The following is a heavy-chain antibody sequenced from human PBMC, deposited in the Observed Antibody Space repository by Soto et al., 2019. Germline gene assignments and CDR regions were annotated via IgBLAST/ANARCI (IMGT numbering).Heavy chain of an antibody. D-gene: IGHD3-22*01. Sequence: QVQLVQSGAEVKKPGASVKVSCKASGYTFTSYGISWVRQAPGQGLEWMGWITAYNGNTNYAQKLQGRVTMTTDTSTSTAYMELRSLRSDDTAVYYCARDGYYDSSGYPDAFDIWGQGTMVTVSS. CDR1: GYTFTSYG. V-gene: IGHV1-18*04. CDR2: ITAYNGNT. CDR3: ARDGYYDSSGYPDAFDI. J-gene: IGHJ3*02.